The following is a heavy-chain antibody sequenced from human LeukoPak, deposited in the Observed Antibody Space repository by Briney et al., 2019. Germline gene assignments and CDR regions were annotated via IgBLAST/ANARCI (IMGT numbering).Heavy chain of an antibody. D-gene: IGHD4-4*01. CDR2: ISGSGGST. Sequence: GGSLRLSWAASGFTFSSYAMSWVRQAPGKGLEWVSAISGSGGSTYYADSVKGRFTIPRDNSKNTLYLQMNSLRAEDTAVYYCAKGPSYSNYDESFDYWGRGTLVTVSS. CDR3: AKGPSYSNYDESFDY. CDR1: GFTFSSYA. J-gene: IGHJ4*02. V-gene: IGHV3-23*01.